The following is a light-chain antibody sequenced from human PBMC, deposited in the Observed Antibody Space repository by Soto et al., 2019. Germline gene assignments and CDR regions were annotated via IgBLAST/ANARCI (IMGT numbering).Light chain of an antibody. Sequence: EIVLTQSPATLSLSPGDRATLSCRASRSVRTYLAWYQQKPGQAPRLLIYDASNRATDIPARFSGTGSGTDFTLTISGLEPEDFAVYYCHQRSDWPRTFGQGTKVEIK. CDR3: HQRSDWPRT. V-gene: IGKV3-11*01. CDR2: DAS. CDR1: RSVRTY. J-gene: IGKJ1*01.